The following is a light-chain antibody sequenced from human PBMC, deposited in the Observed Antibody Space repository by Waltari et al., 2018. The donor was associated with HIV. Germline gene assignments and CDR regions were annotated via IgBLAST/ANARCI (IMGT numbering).Light chain of an antibody. Sequence: DIVMTQSPDSLAVSLGERATISCKSSRSILYSVNNTNDLGWYQQKPGQPPKRLIYWAATRESGVPDRVSGGVAGTDFTFTISSLHDEDGSVYYCHQYYATPGTFGQGTKVEVK. J-gene: IGKJ1*01. CDR2: WAA. V-gene: IGKV4-1*01. CDR3: HQYYATPGT. CDR1: RSILYSVNNTND.